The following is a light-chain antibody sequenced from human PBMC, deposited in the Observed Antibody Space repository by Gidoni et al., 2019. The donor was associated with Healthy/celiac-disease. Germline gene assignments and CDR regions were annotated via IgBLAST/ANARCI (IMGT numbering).Light chain of an antibody. J-gene: IGKJ2*04. Sequence: DIQMTQPPSTLSASVGDRVTITCRASQSISSWLAWYQQKPGKAPKLLIYKASSLESGVPSRFSGSGSGTDFTLTISSLQPDDFATYYCQQYNSYPCSFGQGTKLEIK. V-gene: IGKV1-5*03. CDR1: QSISSW. CDR3: QQYNSYPCS. CDR2: KAS.